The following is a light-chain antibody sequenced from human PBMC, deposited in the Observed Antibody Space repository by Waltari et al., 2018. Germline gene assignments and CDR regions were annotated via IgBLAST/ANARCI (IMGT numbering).Light chain of an antibody. V-gene: IGLV2-8*01. CDR3: SSYAGTNNLV. J-gene: IGLJ2*01. CDR2: EVS. Sequence: QSALTQPPSASGSPGQSLTISCTGTSSDVGGYNYVSWYQQHPGKAPKLMIYEVSKRPSGVPDRFSGSKSGNTASLTVSGLQAEDEADYYCSSYAGTNNLVFGGGTKVTLL. CDR1: SSDVGGYNY.